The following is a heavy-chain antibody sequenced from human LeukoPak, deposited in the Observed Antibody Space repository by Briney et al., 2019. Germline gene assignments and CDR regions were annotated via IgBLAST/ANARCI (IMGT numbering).Heavy chain of an antibody. J-gene: IGHJ4*02. CDR3: ARAPAGGVDY. V-gene: IGHV4-38-2*02. CDR2: ISHSGST. Sequence: SETLSLTCNVSGYSINSGYYWGWIRQPPGKGLEWIGSISHSGSTFYNPSLKSRVTISVDTSKNHLSLKLTSVTAADTAVYYCARAPAGGVDYWGQGTLVTVSS. CDR1: GYSINSGYY.